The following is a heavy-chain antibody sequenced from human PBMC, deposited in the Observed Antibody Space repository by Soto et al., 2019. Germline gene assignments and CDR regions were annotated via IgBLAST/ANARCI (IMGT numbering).Heavy chain of an antibody. V-gene: IGHV1-69*08. Sequence: QVQLVQSGAEVKKPGSSVKVSCKASGGTFSTYTFSWVRQAPGQGLEWMGRIIPFVGTTNYAQKFQGRVTITVDKSTSTAYMELSSLRSEDTAVYYCARVDYDDYYFDYWGQGTLVTVSS. CDR3: ARVDYDDYYFDY. CDR1: GGTFSTYT. J-gene: IGHJ4*02. D-gene: IGHD4-17*01. CDR2: IIPFVGTT.